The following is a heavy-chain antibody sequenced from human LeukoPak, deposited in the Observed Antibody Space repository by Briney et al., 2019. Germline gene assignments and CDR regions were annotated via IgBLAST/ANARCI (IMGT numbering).Heavy chain of an antibody. CDR3: ARGEYYYDGGF. D-gene: IGHD3-22*01. V-gene: IGHV3-7*04. Sequence: PGGSLRLSCAASGFTFSHAWMSWVRQAPGKGLEWVANIKQDGSEKYYVDSVKGRFTISRDNAKNILYLQMNSLRVEDTAVYYCARGEYYYDGGFWGQGTLVTVSS. J-gene: IGHJ4*02. CDR1: GFTFSHAW. CDR2: IKQDGSEK.